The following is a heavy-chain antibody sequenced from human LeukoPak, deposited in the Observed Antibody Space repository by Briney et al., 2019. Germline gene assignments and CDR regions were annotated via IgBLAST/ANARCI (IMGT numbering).Heavy chain of an antibody. Sequence: SQTLSLTRTVSGGSISSGDYYWSWIRQPPGKGLEWIGYIYYSGSTYYNPSLKSRVTISVDTSKNQFSLKLSSVTAADTAVYYCARAEWLLFPYYMDVWGKGTTVTVSS. J-gene: IGHJ6*03. D-gene: IGHD3-3*01. V-gene: IGHV4-30-4*08. CDR2: IYYSGST. CDR1: GGSISSGDYY. CDR3: ARAEWLLFPYYMDV.